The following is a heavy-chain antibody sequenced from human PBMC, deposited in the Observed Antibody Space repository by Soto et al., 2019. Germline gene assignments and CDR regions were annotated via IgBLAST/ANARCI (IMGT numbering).Heavy chain of an antibody. D-gene: IGHD4-4*01. CDR2: ISSSGSTI. Sequence: QVQLVESGGGLVKPGGSLRLSCAASGFTFSDYYMSWIRQAPGKGLEWVSYISSSGSTIYYADSVKGRFTISRDNAKNSRYMQMNNLRAEDTAVYYCARDRSLQYIIRTYYYYLDVCGRGTTVTV. V-gene: IGHV3-11*01. CDR3: ARDRSLQYIIRTYYYYLDV. J-gene: IGHJ6*03. CDR1: GFTFSDYY.